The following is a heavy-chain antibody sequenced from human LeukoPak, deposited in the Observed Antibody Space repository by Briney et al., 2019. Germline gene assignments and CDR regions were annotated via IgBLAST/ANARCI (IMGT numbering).Heavy chain of an antibody. V-gene: IGHV4-34*01. J-gene: IGHJ6*03. D-gene: IGHD2-8*01. CDR1: GGSFSGYY. CDR2: INHSGST. CDR3: ARDIRSHNGPGGYYYYYMDV. Sequence: PLETLSLTCAVYGGSFSGYYWSWIRQPPGKGLEWIGEINHSGSTNYNPSLKSRVTISVDTSKNQFSLTLSSVTAADTAVYHCARDIRSHNGPGGYYYYYMDVWGKGTTVTVSS.